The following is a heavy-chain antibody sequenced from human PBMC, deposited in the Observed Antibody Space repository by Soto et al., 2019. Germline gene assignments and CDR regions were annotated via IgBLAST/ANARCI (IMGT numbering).Heavy chain of an antibody. CDR2: IYYSGST. Sequence: TLSLTCTVSGGSISSGGYYWSWIRQHPGKGLEWIGYIYYSGSTYYNPSLKSRVTISVDTSKNQFSLKLSSVTAADTAVYYCAREDSSGWYGVYWGQGTLVTVSS. V-gene: IGHV4-31*03. CDR1: GGSISSGGYY. J-gene: IGHJ4*02. CDR3: AREDSSGWYGVY. D-gene: IGHD6-19*01.